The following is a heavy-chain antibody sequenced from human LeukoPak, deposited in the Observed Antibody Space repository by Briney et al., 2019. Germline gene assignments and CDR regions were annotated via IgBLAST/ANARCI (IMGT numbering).Heavy chain of an antibody. V-gene: IGHV1-69*13. CDR3: ARDRQTGKGGYDPKGYYYYYYMDV. CDR2: IIPIFGTA. Sequence: GASVKVSCKASGGTFSSYAISWARQAPGQGLEWMGGIIPIFGTANYAQKFQGRVTITADESTSTAYMELSSLRSEDTAVYYCARDRQTGKGGYDPKGYYYYYYMDVWGKGTTVTVSS. CDR1: GGTFSSYA. J-gene: IGHJ6*03. D-gene: IGHD5-12*01.